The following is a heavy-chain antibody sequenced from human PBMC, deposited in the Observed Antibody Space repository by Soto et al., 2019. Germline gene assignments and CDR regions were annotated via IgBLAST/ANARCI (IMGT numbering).Heavy chain of an antibody. CDR1: GYSFATSG. Sequence: QVKLVQSGTEVKKPGASIKVSCKASGYSFATSGMSWVRQAPGQGLAWMGWISVYKGNTNYDQNLQDRVTMTTDTSTNTAYLEVRNLRSDDTAVYYCARAGQYYDASGYANWGQGTLVTVSS. D-gene: IGHD3-22*01. CDR2: ISVYKGNT. CDR3: ARAGQYYDASGYAN. V-gene: IGHV1-18*01. J-gene: IGHJ4*02.